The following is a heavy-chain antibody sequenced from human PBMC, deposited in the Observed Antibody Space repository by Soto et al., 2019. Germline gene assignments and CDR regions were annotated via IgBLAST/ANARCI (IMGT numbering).Heavy chain of an antibody. CDR2: IYAPGTT. CDR1: GASISGFY. CDR3: VRDGTKTLRDWFDS. D-gene: IGHD1-1*01. J-gene: IGHJ5*01. V-gene: IGHV4-4*07. Sequence: PSETLSLTCTVSGASISGFYWSWIRKSAGKGLEWIGRIYAPGTTDYNPSLKSRVMMSVDTSKKQFSLKLRSVTAADTAVYYCVRDGTKTLRDWFDSWGQGISVTVSS.